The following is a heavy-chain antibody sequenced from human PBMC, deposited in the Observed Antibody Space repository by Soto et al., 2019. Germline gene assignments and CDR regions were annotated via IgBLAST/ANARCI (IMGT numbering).Heavy chain of an antibody. CDR3: AREENCSDGICYSEYFQR. J-gene: IGHJ1*01. CDR2: VNPSGGST. CDR1: GYIFTAYS. Sequence: QVQLVQSGAEVKKPGASVKVSCKASGYIFTAYSMHWVRQAPGQGLEWMGVVNPSGGSTNYAQKFQGRITMTRDTSTSTVLMDLSSLTSEDSAVYYCAREENCSDGICYSEYFQRWGQGTLVTVSS. V-gene: IGHV1-46*01. D-gene: IGHD2-15*01.